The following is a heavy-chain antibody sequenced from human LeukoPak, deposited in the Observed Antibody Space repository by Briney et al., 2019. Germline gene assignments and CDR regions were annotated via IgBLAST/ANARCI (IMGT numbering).Heavy chain of an antibody. V-gene: IGHV4-59*01. D-gene: IGHD6-13*01. Sequence: SETLSLTRTVSGGSISSYYWSWIRQPPGKGLEWIGYIYYSGSTNYNPSLKSRVTISVDTSKNQFSLKLSSVTAADTAVYYCAREGKSGSWGIDYYYYGMDVWGQGTTVTVSS. J-gene: IGHJ6*02. CDR3: AREGKSGSWGIDYYYYGMDV. CDR1: GGSISSYY. CDR2: IYYSGST.